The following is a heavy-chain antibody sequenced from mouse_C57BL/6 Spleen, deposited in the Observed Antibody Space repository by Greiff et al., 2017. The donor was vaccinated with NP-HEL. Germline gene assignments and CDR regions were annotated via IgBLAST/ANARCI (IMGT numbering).Heavy chain of an antibody. J-gene: IGHJ3*01. V-gene: IGHV5-4*03. D-gene: IGHD2-2*01. CDR1: GFTFSSYA. CDR2: ISDGGSYT. Sequence: EVNVVESGGGLVKPGGSLKLSCAASGFTFSSYAMSWVRQTPEKRLEWVATISDGGSYTYYPDNVKGRFTISRDNAKNNLYLQMSHLKSEDTAMYYCARGIYYGYDWFAYWGQGTLVTVSA. CDR3: ARGIYYGYDWFAY.